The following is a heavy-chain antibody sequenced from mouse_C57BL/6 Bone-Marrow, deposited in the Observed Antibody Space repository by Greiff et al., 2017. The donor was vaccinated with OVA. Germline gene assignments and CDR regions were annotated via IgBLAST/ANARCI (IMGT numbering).Heavy chain of an antibody. Sequence: LEESGPELVKPGASVKISCKASGYSFTDYNMNWVKQSNGKSLEWIGVINPNYGTTSYNQKFKGKATLTVDQSSSTAYMQLNSLTSEDSAVYYCARSSLFITTAVYAMDYWGQGTSVTVSS. J-gene: IGHJ4*01. D-gene: IGHD1-1*01. CDR2: INPNYGTT. CDR3: ARSSLFITTAVYAMDY. CDR1: GYSFTDYN. V-gene: IGHV1-39*01.